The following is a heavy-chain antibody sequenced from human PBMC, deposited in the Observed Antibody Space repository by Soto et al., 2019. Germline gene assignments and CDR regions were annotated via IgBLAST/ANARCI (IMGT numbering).Heavy chain of an antibody. CDR3: ARELPTAIRGGYYYSYGMDV. Sequence: EVQLVESGGGLVQPGGSLRLSCAASGFIFSNYWMHWVRQAPGKGLVWVSRLHSDGSTTSYADSVKGRFTISRDNAKNRLYLQMNSLRVEDTAVYYCARELPTAIRGGYYYSYGMDVWGQGTTVTVSS. V-gene: IGHV3-74*01. CDR1: GFIFSNYW. D-gene: IGHD2-2*02. J-gene: IGHJ6*02. CDR2: LHSDGSTT.